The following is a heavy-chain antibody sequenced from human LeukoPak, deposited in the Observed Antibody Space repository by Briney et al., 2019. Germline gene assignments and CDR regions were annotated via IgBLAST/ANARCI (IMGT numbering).Heavy chain of an antibody. J-gene: IGHJ4*02. CDR3: ARDRYDSSGYYQGSFDY. CDR2: IIPIFGTA. CDR1: GYTFTDYY. Sequence: SVKVSCKASGYTFTDYYMHWVRQAPGQGLEWMGGIIPIFGTANYAQKFQGRVTITADESTSTAYMELSSLRSEDTAVYYCARDRYDSSGYYQGSFDYWGQGTLVTVSS. D-gene: IGHD3-22*01. V-gene: IGHV1-69*13.